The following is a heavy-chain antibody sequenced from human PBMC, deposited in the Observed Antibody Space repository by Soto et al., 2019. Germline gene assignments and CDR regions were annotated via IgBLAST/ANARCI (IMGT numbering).Heavy chain of an antibody. V-gene: IGHV1-24*01. D-gene: IGHD3-10*01. CDR1: GYTLTELS. CDR2: FDPEDGET. J-gene: IGHJ6*02. Sequence: ASVKVSCKVSGYTLTELSMHWVRQAPGKGLEWMGGFDPEDGETIYAQKFRGRVTMTEDTSTDTAYMELSSLRSEDTAVYYCATDRATMVRGAYYYYGMDVWGQGTTVTVSS. CDR3: ATDRATMVRGAYYYYGMDV.